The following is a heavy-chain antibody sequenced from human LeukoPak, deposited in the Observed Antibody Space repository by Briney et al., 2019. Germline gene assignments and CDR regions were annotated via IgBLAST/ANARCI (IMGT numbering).Heavy chain of an antibody. J-gene: IGHJ5*02. CDR1: GGTFSSYA. CDR3: AREPFGLSTIKRWFDP. CDR2: IIPIFGTA. Sequence: ASVKVSSKASGGTFSSYAISWVRQAPGQGLEWMGGIIPIFGTANYAQKFQGRVTITADKSTSTAYMELSSLRSEDTAVYYCAREPFGLSTIKRWFDPWGQGTLVTVSS. D-gene: IGHD2-2*01. V-gene: IGHV1-69*06.